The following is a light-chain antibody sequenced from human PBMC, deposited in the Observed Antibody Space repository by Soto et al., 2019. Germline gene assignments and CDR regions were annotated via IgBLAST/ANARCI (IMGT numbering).Light chain of an antibody. J-gene: IGKJ4*01. Sequence: IVWTQSPGNLSLSPGARPPPPGTASQSVGSSDLAWYQQKPGQAPRLFIYGASSRATGIPDRFSGSGSGTDFTLTISSIEAEDFAVYYCPQRSNWLTFGGGTKVDIK. CDR2: GAS. CDR1: QSVGSSD. CDR3: PQRSNWLT. V-gene: IGKV3D-20*02.